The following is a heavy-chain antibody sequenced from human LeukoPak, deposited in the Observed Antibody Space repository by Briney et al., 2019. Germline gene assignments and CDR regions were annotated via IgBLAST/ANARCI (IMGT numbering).Heavy chain of an antibody. V-gene: IGHV1-2*02. CDR2: INLNSGGR. CDR3: ARESGSYFRAADY. Sequence: GASVKVSCKASGYIFTAYYMYWVRQAPGQGLEWMGWINLNSGGRNYARKFQGRVTMTRDTSISTAYMELSRLRSDDTAVYYCARESGSYFRAADYWGQGTLVTVSS. J-gene: IGHJ4*02. D-gene: IGHD1-26*01. CDR1: GYIFTAYY.